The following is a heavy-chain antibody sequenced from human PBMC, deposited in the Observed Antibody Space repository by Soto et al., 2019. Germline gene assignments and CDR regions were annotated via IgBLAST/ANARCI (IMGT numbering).Heavy chain of an antibody. Sequence: PSETLSLTCIVSGGSISSGDYYWSWIRQPPGKGLEWIGYIYYSGSTYYNPSLKSRVTISVDTSKNQFSLKLSSVTAADTAVYYCARSAYGSGKLNWFDPWGQGTLVTVSS. CDR2: IYYSGST. D-gene: IGHD3-10*01. V-gene: IGHV4-30-4*01. J-gene: IGHJ5*02. CDR3: ARSAYGSGKLNWFDP. CDR1: GGSISSGDYY.